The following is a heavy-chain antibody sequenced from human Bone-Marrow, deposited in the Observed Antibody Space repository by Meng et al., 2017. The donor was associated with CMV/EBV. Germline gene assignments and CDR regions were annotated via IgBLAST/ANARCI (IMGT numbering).Heavy chain of an antibody. D-gene: IGHD2-15*01. CDR2: ISSSSSYI. Sequence: GSLRLSCAASGFTFSSYSMNWVRQAPGKGLEWVSSISSSSSYIYYADSVKGRFTISRDNAKNSLYLQMNSLRAEDTAVYYCAREPRIRGAFDIWGQGTMVTVSS. CDR3: AREPRIRGAFDI. J-gene: IGHJ3*02. V-gene: IGHV3-21*01. CDR1: GFTFSSYS.